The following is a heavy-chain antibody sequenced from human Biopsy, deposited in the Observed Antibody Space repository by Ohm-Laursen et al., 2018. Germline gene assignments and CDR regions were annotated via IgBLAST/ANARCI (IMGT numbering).Heavy chain of an antibody. D-gene: IGHD2-2*01. Sequence: ASVKVSCKTYGYTFTSYDISWVRQVSGQGLEWIGWVNPVSKNTVSVKDFRGRVTLTGDTSSSTSYMELRSLTSKDTAIHYCARAVRNQMLSTVWGQGTAVTVSS. CDR3: ARAVRNQMLSTV. V-gene: IGHV1-8*01. CDR2: VNPVSKNT. J-gene: IGHJ6*02. CDR1: GYTFTSYD.